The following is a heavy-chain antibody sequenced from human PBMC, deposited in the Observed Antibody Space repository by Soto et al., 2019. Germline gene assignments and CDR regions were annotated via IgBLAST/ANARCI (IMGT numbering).Heavy chain of an antibody. CDR1: GYTFTSQG. J-gene: IGHJ4*02. V-gene: IGHV1-18*01. D-gene: IGHD6-19*01. Sequence: ASVKVSWKASGYTFTSQGISWVRQAPGEGHEWMGWISAYNGNTNYAQKLQGRVTMTTDTSTSTAYMELRSLRSDDTAVYYCARDDSGRYFDYCGQTTLVTVSS. CDR3: ARDDSGRYFDY. CDR2: ISAYNGNT.